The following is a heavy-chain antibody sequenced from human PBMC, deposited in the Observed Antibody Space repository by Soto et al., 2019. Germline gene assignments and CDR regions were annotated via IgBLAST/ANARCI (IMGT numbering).Heavy chain of an antibody. V-gene: IGHV4-4*02. CDR3: AKKVPAALRLYYFFGLDV. J-gene: IGHJ6*02. CDR1: GASIRSDNR. Sequence: QVQLQESGPGLVKPSGTLSLTCAVSGASIRSDNRWPWARQPPGEGLEWFGKISQSGTTKYNPSLASRVTSSVDTSKNQFSLRLTSMTAADTAVYYCAKKVPAALRLYYFFGLDVWGQGTTVTVSS. D-gene: IGHD2-15*01. CDR2: ISQSGTT.